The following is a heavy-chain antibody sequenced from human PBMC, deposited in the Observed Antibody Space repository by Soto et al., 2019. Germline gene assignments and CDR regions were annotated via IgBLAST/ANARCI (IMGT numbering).Heavy chain of an antibody. CDR3: VKSSWSDYGEY. J-gene: IGHJ4*02. CDR2: ISYDGGNK. CDR1: AFSFSTFG. D-gene: IGHD2-15*01. V-gene: IGHV3-30*18. Sequence: QAQLVESGGGVVQPGRSLRLSCAASAFSFSTFGMHWVRPAPGKGLEWVAVISYDGGNKYYLDSVKGRFTISRDNSKNTLHLQMDGLRAEDTAVYYCVKSSWSDYGEYWGQGTLVTVSS.